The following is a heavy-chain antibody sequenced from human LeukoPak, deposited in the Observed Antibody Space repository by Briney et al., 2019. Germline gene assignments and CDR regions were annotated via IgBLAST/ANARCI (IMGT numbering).Heavy chain of an antibody. D-gene: IGHD2-2*01. CDR1: GYTFTSYP. V-gene: IGHV1-2*02. CDR3: ARDPSHAEGAYFDY. J-gene: IGHJ4*02. CDR2: INPNSGGT. Sequence: ASVKVSCKASGYTFTSYPISWVRQAPGQGPEWMGWINPNSGGTYYAQKFQGRVTMTRDTSISTAYMELSRLRSDDTAVYYCARDPSHAEGAYFDYWGQGTLVTASS.